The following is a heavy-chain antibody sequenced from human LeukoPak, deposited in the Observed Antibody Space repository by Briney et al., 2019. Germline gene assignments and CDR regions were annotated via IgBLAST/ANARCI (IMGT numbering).Heavy chain of an antibody. Sequence: GGSLRLSCEASGFTFSSYAMHWVRQAPGKGLEWVAVISYDGSNKYYADSVKGRFTISRDNSKNTLYLQMNSLRAEDTAVYYCARDGDGYNFDFWGQGALVTVSS. CDR2: ISYDGSNK. CDR1: GFTFSSYA. V-gene: IGHV3-30*04. J-gene: IGHJ4*02. D-gene: IGHD5-24*01. CDR3: ARDGDGYNFDF.